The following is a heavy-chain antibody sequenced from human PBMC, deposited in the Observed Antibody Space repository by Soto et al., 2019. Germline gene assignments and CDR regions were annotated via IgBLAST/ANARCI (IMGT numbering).Heavy chain of an antibody. CDR2: VNGDGSTT. CDR1: GFTFSRYG. Sequence: GGSLRLSCAASGFTFSRYGLSWVRQAPGKGLEWVSAISVNGDGSTTNYADSVKGRFASSRDNAKNTLYLQMNSLRAEDTAVYYCARGGSGAFYLDSWGQGTLVTVSS. V-gene: IGHV3-74*01. D-gene: IGHD3-10*01. J-gene: IGHJ4*02. CDR3: ARGGSGAFYLDS.